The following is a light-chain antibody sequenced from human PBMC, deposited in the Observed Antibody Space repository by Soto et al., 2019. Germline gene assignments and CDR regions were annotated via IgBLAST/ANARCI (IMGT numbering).Light chain of an antibody. V-gene: IGKV3-15*01. CDR1: QSVSSN. CDR3: QQYNNWPGA. CDR2: DAS. J-gene: IGKJ1*01. Sequence: EIVMTQSPATLSVSPGDRATLSCRASQSVSSNLAWYQQKPGQAPRLLIYDASTMDTGIPARFSGGGSGTEFTLTISSLQSEDFAVYYCQQYNNWPGAFGQGTKVEIK.